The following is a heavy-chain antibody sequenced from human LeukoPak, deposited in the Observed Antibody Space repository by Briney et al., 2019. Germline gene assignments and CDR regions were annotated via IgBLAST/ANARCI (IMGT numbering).Heavy chain of an antibody. CDR1: GYTFTSYG. D-gene: IGHD4-23*01. J-gene: IGHJ4*02. CDR2: ISAYNGNT. V-gene: IGHV1-18*01. Sequence: GASVKVSCKASGYTFTSYGISWVRQAPGQGLEWMGWISAYNGNTNYAQKLQGRVTMTTATSTRTAYMELRGLRSDATAVYYCARDAPYPNYGGTSPFDYWGQGTLVTVSS. CDR3: ARDAPYPNYGGTSPFDY.